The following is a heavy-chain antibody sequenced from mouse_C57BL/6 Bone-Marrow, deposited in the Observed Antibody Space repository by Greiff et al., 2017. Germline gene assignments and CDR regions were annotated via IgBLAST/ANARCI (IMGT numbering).Heavy chain of an antibody. D-gene: IGHD4-1*01. J-gene: IGHJ3*01. Sequence: EGKLMGSGGDLGKPGGSLKLSCGASGFTFSSYGMSWVCQTPDKRLEWVATISSGGSYTYYPDSVKGRFTISRDNAKNTLYLQMSSLKSEDTAMYYCARRGNWDFAYWGQGTLVTVSA. CDR2: ISSGGSYT. CDR1: GFTFSSYG. CDR3: ARRGNWDFAY. V-gene: IGHV5-6*02.